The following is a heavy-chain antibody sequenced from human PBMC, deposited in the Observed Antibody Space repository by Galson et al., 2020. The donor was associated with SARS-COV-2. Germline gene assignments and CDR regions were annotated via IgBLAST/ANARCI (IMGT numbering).Heavy chain of an antibody. Sequence: ASVKVSCKTSGYTFTDFYIHWVRQAPGQGLEWIGWINPNSGATHYVYKFQGRVTMTRDTSISTVYMELSGLKSGDTAVYYCVRGRDTNNYGRNRWLDPWGQGALVTVSS. V-gene: IGHV1-2*02. CDR1: GYTFTDFY. CDR2: INPNSGAT. D-gene: IGHD5-18*01. J-gene: IGHJ5*02. CDR3: VRGRDTNNYGRNRWLDP.